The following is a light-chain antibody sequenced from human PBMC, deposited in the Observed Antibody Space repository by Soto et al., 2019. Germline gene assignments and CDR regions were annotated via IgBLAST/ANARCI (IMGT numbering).Light chain of an antibody. Sequence: EIMLTQSPGTLSLSPGERATLSCRASQSLSSNSLAWYQQKPGQAPRLLIYGASSRATGIPDRFSGSGSGTDFTLTISRLQPEDFAVYYCQQYGSSPPLTFGGGTKVEIK. CDR3: QQYGSSPPLT. CDR1: QSLSSNS. CDR2: GAS. J-gene: IGKJ4*01. V-gene: IGKV3-20*01.